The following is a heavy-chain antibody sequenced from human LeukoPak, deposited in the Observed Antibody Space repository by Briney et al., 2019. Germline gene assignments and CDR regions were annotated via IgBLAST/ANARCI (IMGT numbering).Heavy chain of an antibody. V-gene: IGHV3-15*01. CDR2: IKRKGDDGTI. CDR3: TAGTGRSDFDY. Sequence: GGSLRLSCAASGFTFSNAWMSWVRQAPGRGLEWVGRIKRKGDDGTIDYAAPVKGRLSISRDDSKKTLYLQMKSLKSEDTAVYYCTAGTGRSDFDYWGQGALVTVSS. J-gene: IGHJ4*02. CDR1: GFTFSNAW. D-gene: IGHD3/OR15-3a*01.